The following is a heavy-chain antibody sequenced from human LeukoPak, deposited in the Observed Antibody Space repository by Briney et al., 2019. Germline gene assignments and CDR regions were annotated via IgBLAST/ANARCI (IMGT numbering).Heavy chain of an antibody. Sequence: ASVKVSCKASGCTFTSYDINWVRQATGQGLEWMGWMNPNSGNTGYAQKFQDRVTMTRNTSISTAYMELSSLRSEDTAVYYCARGSSGWAYYFDYWGQGTLVTVSS. J-gene: IGHJ4*02. V-gene: IGHV1-8*01. CDR3: ARGSSGWAYYFDY. CDR2: MNPNSGNT. CDR1: GCTFTSYD. D-gene: IGHD6-19*01.